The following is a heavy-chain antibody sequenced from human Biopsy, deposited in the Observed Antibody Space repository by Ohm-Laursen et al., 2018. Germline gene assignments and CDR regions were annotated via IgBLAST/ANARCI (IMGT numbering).Heavy chain of an antibody. V-gene: IGHV3-72*01. Sequence: SLRPSCAASGFSFSDNYMDWVRQAPGKGLEWVGRIRDKANSYTTDYAASVKGRFTISRDDSKNSLYLQMNSLKTEDTALYYCARAGRYCSGGGCYSWFDSWGQGTLVTVSS. J-gene: IGHJ5*01. CDR2: IRDKANSYTT. D-gene: IGHD2-15*01. CDR1: GFSFSDNY. CDR3: ARAGRYCSGGGCYSWFDS.